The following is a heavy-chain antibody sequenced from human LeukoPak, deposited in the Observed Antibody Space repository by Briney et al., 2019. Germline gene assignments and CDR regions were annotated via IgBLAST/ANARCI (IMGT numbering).Heavy chain of an antibody. J-gene: IGHJ4*02. CDR2: IYYSGST. Sequence: PSETLSLTCTVSGGSMSPYHWSWIRQPPGKGLEWTGYIYYSGSTNYNPSLKSRITISVDTSKNQFSLKLSSVTAADTAVYYCARGPGDYWDQGTLVAVSS. CDR3: ARGPGDY. D-gene: IGHD3-10*01. CDR1: GGSMSPYH. V-gene: IGHV4-59*12.